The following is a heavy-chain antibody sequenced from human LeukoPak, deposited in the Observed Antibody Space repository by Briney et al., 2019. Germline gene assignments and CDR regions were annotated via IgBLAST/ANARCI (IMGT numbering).Heavy chain of an antibody. D-gene: IGHD2-15*01. V-gene: IGHV3-15*01. J-gene: IGHJ4*02. CDR2: IKSKSDGGTI. Sequence: PGGSLRLSCVGSGFTFSDAWMSWVRQAPGKGLGWVGRIKSKSDGGTIDYAAPVKGRFTISRDDSRNTLYLQMNSLKTEDTAVYYCTTRRQDGWWGQGTLVTVS. CDR1: GFTFSDAW. CDR3: TTRRQDGW.